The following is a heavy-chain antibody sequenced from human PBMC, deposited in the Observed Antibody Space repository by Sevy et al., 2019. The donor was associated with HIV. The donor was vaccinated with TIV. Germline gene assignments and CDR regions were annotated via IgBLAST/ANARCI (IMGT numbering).Heavy chain of an antibody. CDR1: GFTFSSYW. CDR3: ARDQIAVAFDAFDI. D-gene: IGHD6-19*01. J-gene: IGHJ3*02. CDR2: IKQDGSEK. Sequence: GGSLRLSCVASGFTFSSYWMSWVRQAPGKGLEWVANIKQDGSEKYYVDSVKGRFTISRDNAKNSLYLQMNSLRAEDTAVYYCARDQIAVAFDAFDIWGQGTMVTVSS. V-gene: IGHV3-7*01.